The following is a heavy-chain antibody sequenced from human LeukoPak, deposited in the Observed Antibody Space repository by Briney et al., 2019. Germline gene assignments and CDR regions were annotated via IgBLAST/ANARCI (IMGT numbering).Heavy chain of an antibody. CDR1: GFTFSSYW. V-gene: IGHV3-7*01. CDR2: IKQDGSEK. CDR3: TTDSGGGRPFDY. J-gene: IGHJ4*02. D-gene: IGHD6-6*01. Sequence: PGGSLRLSCAASGFTFSSYWMSWVRQAPGKGLEWVANIKQDGSEKYYVDSVKGRFTIPRDNAKNSLYLQMNSLRAEDTAVYFCTTDSGGGRPFDYWGQGTLVTVSS.